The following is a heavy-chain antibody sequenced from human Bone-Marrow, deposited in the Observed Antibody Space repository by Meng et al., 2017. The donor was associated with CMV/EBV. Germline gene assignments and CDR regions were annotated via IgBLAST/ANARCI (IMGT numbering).Heavy chain of an antibody. CDR3: AREGRYCSGGSYYSGGYYYYGMDV. CDR2: INPNSGGT. J-gene: IGHJ6*02. V-gene: IGHV1-2*02. D-gene: IGHD2-15*01. Sequence: ASVKVSCKASGYTFTGYYMHWVRQAPGQGLEWMGWINPNSGGTNYAQKFQGRVTMTRDTSISTAYMELSRLRSDDTAVYYCAREGRYCSGGSYYSGGYYYYGMDVWGQGTMVTVSS. CDR1: GYTFTGYY.